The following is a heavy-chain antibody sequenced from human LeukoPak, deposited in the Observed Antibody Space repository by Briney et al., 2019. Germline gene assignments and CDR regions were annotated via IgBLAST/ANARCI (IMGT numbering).Heavy chain of an antibody. D-gene: IGHD6-13*01. Sequence: SQTLSLTCVISGDSVSNNAWNWVRQTPSGGLECLGRTYYNSKWYNDYAQSVKSRISIKSDSSKNQFSLKLNSVTPEDTAVYYCARGWARDGFNIWSQGTMVTVSS. V-gene: IGHV6-1*01. CDR2: TYYNSKWYN. CDR3: ARGWARDGFNI. CDR1: GDSVSNNA. J-gene: IGHJ3*02.